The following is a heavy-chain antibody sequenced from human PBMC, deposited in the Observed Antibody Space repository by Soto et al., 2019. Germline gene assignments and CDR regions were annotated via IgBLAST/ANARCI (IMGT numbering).Heavy chain of an antibody. CDR1: GGSISSGGYY. CDR2: TYYIGST. J-gene: IGHJ5*02. V-gene: IGHV4-31*03. CDR3: ARSVFP. Sequence: QVQLQESGPGLVKPSQTLSLTCTVSGGSISSGGYYWNWVRQHPGKGLEWIGYTYYIGSTYYNPSLKSRVTVSHDTSKTQFSLKQSSVTAADTAVYYCARSVFPWGQGTLVTVSS.